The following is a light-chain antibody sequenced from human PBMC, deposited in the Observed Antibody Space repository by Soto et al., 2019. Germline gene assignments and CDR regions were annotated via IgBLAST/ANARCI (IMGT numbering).Light chain of an antibody. V-gene: IGKV2-28*01. CDR3: MQALQTPT. CDR2: VAS. J-gene: IGKJ5*01. CDR1: QSLLKTDGFQY. Sequence: IVLTQSPLSLAVTPGEPASISCRSSQSLLKTDGFQYLDWYLQKPGQSPQLLIFVASNRASGVHDRSSGSGSGTDFNLRISRVEAEDVGVYYCMQALQTPTFGQGTRLEIK.